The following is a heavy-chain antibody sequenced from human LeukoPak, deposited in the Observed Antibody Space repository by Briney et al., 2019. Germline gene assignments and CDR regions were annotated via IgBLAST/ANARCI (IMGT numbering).Heavy chain of an antibody. V-gene: IGHV3-74*01. CDR3: ARAVAVAGTGGFY. Sequence: GGSLRLSCAASGFTFSSYWMHWVRQAPGKGLVWVSRINSDGSSTSYADSVKGRFTISRDNAKSTLYLQMNSLRAEDTAVYYCARAVAVAGTGGFYWGQGTLVTVSS. CDR1: GFTFSSYW. CDR2: INSDGSST. D-gene: IGHD6-19*01. J-gene: IGHJ4*02.